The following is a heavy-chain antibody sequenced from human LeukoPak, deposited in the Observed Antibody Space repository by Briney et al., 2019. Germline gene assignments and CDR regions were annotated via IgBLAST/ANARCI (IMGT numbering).Heavy chain of an antibody. D-gene: IGHD3-9*01. J-gene: IGHJ4*02. CDR3: ARGLILTGSAPFDY. CDR1: RFTFSSYW. CDR2: IKQDGSEK. V-gene: IGHV3-7*01. Sequence: QTGGSLRLSCAASRFTFSSYWMNWVRQAPGKGLEWVANIKQDGSEKNYVDSVKGRFTISRDNAKNALYLQMNSLTAEDTAVYYCARGLILTGSAPFDYWGQGTLVTVSS.